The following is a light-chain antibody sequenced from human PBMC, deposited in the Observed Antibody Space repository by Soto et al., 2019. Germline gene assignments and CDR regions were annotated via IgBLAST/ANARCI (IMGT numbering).Light chain of an antibody. CDR3: SSYTDSSNYV. CDR2: QVT. J-gene: IGLJ1*01. CDR1: SSDIAIYNY. Sequence: QSALTQPASVSGSPGQSITISCTGTSSDIAIYNYVSWSQQQPGKAPKLMIYQVTNRPSGVSNRFSGSRSGNTASLTISGLQAEDEADYYCSSYTDSSNYVFGTGTKLTVL. V-gene: IGLV2-14*01.